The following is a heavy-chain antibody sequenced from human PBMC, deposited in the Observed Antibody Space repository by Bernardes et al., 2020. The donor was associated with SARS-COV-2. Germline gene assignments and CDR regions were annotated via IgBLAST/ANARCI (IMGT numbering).Heavy chain of an antibody. Sequence: ASEKVSCKVSGYTLSELSMHWVRQDPGKGLEWMGGFDVEDGETLYAQKFQGRVTMTEDTSADTAHMELSSLRSEDTAVYYCATDDCSSTRCYSRQYYYYGMDVWGQGTTVTVSS. CDR3: ATDDCSSTRCYSRQYYYYGMDV. CDR1: GYTLSELS. D-gene: IGHD2-2*01. V-gene: IGHV1-24*01. J-gene: IGHJ6*02. CDR2: FDVEDGET.